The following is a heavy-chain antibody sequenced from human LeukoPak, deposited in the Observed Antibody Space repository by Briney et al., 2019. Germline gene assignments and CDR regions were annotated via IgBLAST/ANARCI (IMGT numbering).Heavy chain of an antibody. D-gene: IGHD6-6*01. CDR1: GGTFSSYA. CDR3: AGIAARYFDY. V-gene: IGHV1-69*04. Sequence: SVKVSCKASGGTFSSYAISWVRQAPGQGLEWMGRIIPILGIANYAQKFQGRVTITADESTSTAYMELSSLRSEDTAVYYCAGIAARYFDYWGQGTLVTVSS. CDR2: IIPILGIA. J-gene: IGHJ4*02.